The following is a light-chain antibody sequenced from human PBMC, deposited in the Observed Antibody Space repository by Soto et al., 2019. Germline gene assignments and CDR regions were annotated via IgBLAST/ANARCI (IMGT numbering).Light chain of an antibody. J-gene: IGKJ1*01. CDR2: LGS. CDR1: QSLLHRNGYNY. V-gene: IGKV2-28*01. Sequence: DIVMTQSPLSLPVTPGEPASISCRSSQSLLHRNGYNYLDWYLQKPGQSPQLLIYLGSDRASGVPDKFSGSGSGTDFTRISSRVDAEDVGVYYCMQTLQARTFGQGTKVDIK. CDR3: MQTLQART.